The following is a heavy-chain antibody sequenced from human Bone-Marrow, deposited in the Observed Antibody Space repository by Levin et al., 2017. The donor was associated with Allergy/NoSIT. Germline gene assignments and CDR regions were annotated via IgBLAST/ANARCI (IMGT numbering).Heavy chain of an antibody. CDR2: INPGDSDT. CDR1: SDSFAKYW. Sequence: KPGESLKISCKTSSDSFAKYWIGWVRQMPGKGLEWMGIINPGDSDTRYNPSFQAQVTISADKSINTAYLHWSNLRTSDTATYYCAKGSDTSGYYFDFWGQGTLVTVSS. CDR3: AKGSDTSGYYFDF. D-gene: IGHD3-22*01. V-gene: IGHV5-51*01. J-gene: IGHJ4*02.